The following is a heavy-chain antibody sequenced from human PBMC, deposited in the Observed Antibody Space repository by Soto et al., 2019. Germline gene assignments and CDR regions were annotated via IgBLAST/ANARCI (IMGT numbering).Heavy chain of an antibody. D-gene: IGHD1-1*01. CDR3: ATQDFRGTTGTT. J-gene: IGHJ4*02. V-gene: IGHV3-23*01. CDR1: GFTFSRYA. CDR2: ISGSGGNI. Sequence: GGSLRLSCAASGFTFSRYAMGWVHQAPGKGLEWVSVISGSGGNIHYADSVKGRFTISRDNSKNTLYLQMNSLRVEDTAVYNCATQDFRGTTGTTWGQGTLVTVSS.